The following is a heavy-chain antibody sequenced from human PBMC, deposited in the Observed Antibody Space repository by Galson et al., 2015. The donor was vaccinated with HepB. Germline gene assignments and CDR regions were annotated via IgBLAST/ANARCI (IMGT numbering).Heavy chain of an antibody. CDR2: ISSSSSYI. J-gene: IGHJ4*02. V-gene: IGHV3-21*01. Sequence: SLRLSCAASGFTFSSYSMNWVRQAPGKGLEWVSSISSSSSYIYYADSVKGRFTISRDNAKNSLYLQMNSLRAEDTAVYYCARGRGGSGSYYSVSFWNWGQGTLVTVSS. D-gene: IGHD3-10*01. CDR3: ARGRGGSGSYYSVSFWN. CDR1: GFTFSSYS.